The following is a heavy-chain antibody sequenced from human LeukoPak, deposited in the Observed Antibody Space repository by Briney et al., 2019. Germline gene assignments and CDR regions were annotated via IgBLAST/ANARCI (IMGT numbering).Heavy chain of an antibody. CDR2: INPNSGGT. D-gene: IGHD1-26*01. Sequence: ASVKVSCKASGYTFTGYYMHWARQAPGQGLEWMGWINPNSGGTNYAQKFQGRVTMTRDTSISTAYMELSRLRSDDTAVYYCAREKREIDAFDIWGQGTMVTVSS. V-gene: IGHV1-2*02. J-gene: IGHJ3*02. CDR1: GYTFTGYY. CDR3: AREKREIDAFDI.